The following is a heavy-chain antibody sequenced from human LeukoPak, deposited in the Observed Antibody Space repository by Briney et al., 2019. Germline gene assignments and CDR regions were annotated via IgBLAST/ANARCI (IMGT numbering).Heavy chain of an antibody. V-gene: IGHV1-2*04. Sequence: ASVKVSCKASGYTFTGYYMHWVRQAPGQGLEWMGWINPNSGGTNYAQKFQGWVTMTRDTSISTAYMELSRLRSDDTAVYYCARGHLRIAVAASPLNYWGQGTLVTVSS. CDR3: ARGHLRIAVAASPLNY. CDR2: INPNSGGT. CDR1: GYTFTGYY. D-gene: IGHD6-19*01. J-gene: IGHJ4*02.